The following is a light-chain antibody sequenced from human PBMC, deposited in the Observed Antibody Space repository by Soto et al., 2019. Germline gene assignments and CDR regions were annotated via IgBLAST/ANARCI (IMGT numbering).Light chain of an antibody. V-gene: IGKV3-20*01. CDR1: QSVSSSY. J-gene: IGKJ2*01. CDR3: QQYGSSPYT. Sequence: EIVLTQSPGTLSLSPGERATLSCRASQSVSSSYLAWYQQKPGQAPRLLIYGASSRATGIPDRFSGSGSGTDFTLTISRLEPEDFAVYYCQQYGSSPYTFGQWTKLEI. CDR2: GAS.